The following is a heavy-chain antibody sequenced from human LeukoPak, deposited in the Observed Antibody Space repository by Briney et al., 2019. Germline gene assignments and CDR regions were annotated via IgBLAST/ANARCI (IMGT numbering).Heavy chain of an antibody. J-gene: IGHJ4*02. V-gene: IGHV3-23*01. CDR3: AKATPGVSKVSPDY. Sequence: GGSLRLSCAASGFTFSSYAMSWVRQAPGKGLEWVSAISGSGGSTYYADSVKGRLTISRDNSKNTLYLQMNSLRAEDTAVYYCAKATPGVSKVSPDYWGQGTLVTVSS. CDR1: GFTFSSYA. CDR2: ISGSGGST. D-gene: IGHD1-14*01.